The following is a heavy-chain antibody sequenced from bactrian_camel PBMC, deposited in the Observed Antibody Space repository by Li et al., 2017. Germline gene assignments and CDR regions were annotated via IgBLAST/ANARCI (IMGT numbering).Heavy chain of an antibody. CDR1: GFTFSSYY. CDR3: ANTAEGY. Sequence: VQLVESGGGLVQPGGSLRLSRAASGFTFSSYYMSWVRQAPGKGLEWVSAINSGDDATLYADSVKGRFTISRDNVKNTVYLRLNSLQTEDTAMYYCANTAEGYWGQGTQVTVS. D-gene: IGHD3*01. V-gene: IGHV3S40*01. CDR2: INSGDDAT. J-gene: IGHJ6*01.